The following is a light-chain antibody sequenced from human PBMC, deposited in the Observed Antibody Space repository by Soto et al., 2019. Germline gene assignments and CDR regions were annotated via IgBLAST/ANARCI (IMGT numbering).Light chain of an antibody. CDR1: SSDIGSYNL. V-gene: IGLV2-23*01. Sequence: QSALTQPASVSGSPGQSITISCTGTSSDIGSYNLVSWYQQHPGKAPKLIIYEGSERPSGVSDRFSGSKSGNTASLTIFGLQTEDETEYYSCSYAGSRGVVFGGGTKLTVL. CDR3: CSYAGSRGVV. CDR2: EGS. J-gene: IGLJ2*01.